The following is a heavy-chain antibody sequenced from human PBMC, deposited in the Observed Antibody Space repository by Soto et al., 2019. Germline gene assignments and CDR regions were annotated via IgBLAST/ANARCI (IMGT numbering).Heavy chain of an antibody. Sequence: PSETLSLTCSVSGGSISGSYWGWIRQSPGKGLEWLGYVYYTGSTNYSPSLRSRVSISVDATKNDFSLSLSSLTAAATAVYFCARRGAVPGTHMDYWGQGTQVTVSS. D-gene: IGHD6-13*01. CDR2: VYYTGST. J-gene: IGHJ4*02. CDR3: ARRGAVPGTHMDY. CDR1: GGSISGSY. V-gene: IGHV4-59*01.